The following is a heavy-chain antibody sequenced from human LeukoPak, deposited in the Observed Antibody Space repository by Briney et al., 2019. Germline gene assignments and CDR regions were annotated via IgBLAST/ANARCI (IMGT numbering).Heavy chain of an antibody. CDR3: ARLGMSTIKDGGF. Sequence: GGSLRLSCAASGFTFSRYWMSWVRQAPGKGLEWVANIKQDGSEKYYVGSVRGRFTISRDNAKNSLYLQMNSLRAEDTAVYYCARLGMSTIKDGGFWGQGTLVTVSS. CDR2: IKQDGSEK. CDR1: GFTFSRYW. D-gene: IGHD5-24*01. V-gene: IGHV3-7*01. J-gene: IGHJ4*02.